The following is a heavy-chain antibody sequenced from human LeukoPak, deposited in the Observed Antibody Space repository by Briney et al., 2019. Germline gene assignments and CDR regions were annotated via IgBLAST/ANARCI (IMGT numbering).Heavy chain of an antibody. Sequence: GGSLRLSCAASGFTFSSYWMHWVRQAPGKGLVWVSRINSDGSSTSYADSVKGRFTISRDNAKNTLYLQMNSLRAEDTAVYYCARSFGGTTLGYYYGSGSNDMDVWGKGTTVTISS. D-gene: IGHD3-10*01. V-gene: IGHV3-74*01. CDR1: GFTFSSYW. CDR3: ARSFGGTTLGYYYGSGSNDMDV. J-gene: IGHJ6*03. CDR2: INSDGSST.